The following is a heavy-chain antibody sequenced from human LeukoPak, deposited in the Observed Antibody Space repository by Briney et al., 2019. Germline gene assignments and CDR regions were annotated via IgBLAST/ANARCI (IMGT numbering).Heavy chain of an antibody. V-gene: IGHV3-21*01. Sequence: GGSLRLSCAASGFTFSSYSMNWVRQAPGKGLEWISSISSSSSYIYYADSVKGRFTISRDNAKNSLYLQMNSLRAEDTAVCYCARVGDGYNLGAFDIWGQGTMVTVSS. CDR2: ISSSSSYI. CDR3: ARVGDGYNLGAFDI. D-gene: IGHD5-24*01. J-gene: IGHJ3*02. CDR1: GFTFSSYS.